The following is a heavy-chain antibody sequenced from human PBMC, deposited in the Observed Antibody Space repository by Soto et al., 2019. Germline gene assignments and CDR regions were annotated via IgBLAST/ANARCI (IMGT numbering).Heavy chain of an antibody. CDR2: IKSKTDGGTT. CDR3: TTGGYCSGGSCYPPYDYYYGMDV. J-gene: IGHJ6*02. V-gene: IGHV3-15*01. D-gene: IGHD2-15*01. Sequence: EVQLVESGGGLVKPGGSLRLSCAASGFTFSNAWMSWVRQAPGKGLEWVGRIKSKTDGGTTDYAAPVKGRFTISRDDSKNTLYLQMNSLKTEDTAVYYCTTGGYCSGGSCYPPYDYYYGMDVWGQGTTVTVSS. CDR1: GFTFSNAW.